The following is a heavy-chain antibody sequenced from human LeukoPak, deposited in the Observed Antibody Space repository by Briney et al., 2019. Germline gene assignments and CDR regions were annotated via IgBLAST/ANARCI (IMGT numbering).Heavy chain of an antibody. CDR2: IYPGDSGT. Sequence: GGALQISCWGAGCSFTSYWVGWVRRLPGKGLEWMGIIYPGDSGTRYSPSFQGQVTISADQSTSTAYLQWSSLKASDTAMYYCARRHGYYYGSGSSDAFDIWGQGTMVTVSS. CDR3: ARRHGYYYGSGSSDAFDI. CDR1: GCSFTSYW. D-gene: IGHD3-10*01. J-gene: IGHJ3*02. V-gene: IGHV5-51*01.